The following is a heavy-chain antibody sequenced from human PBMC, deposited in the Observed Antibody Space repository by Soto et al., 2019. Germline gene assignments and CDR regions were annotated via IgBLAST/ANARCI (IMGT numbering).Heavy chain of an antibody. D-gene: IGHD6-6*01. CDR3: ARLGYSSSAYYFDY. Sequence: PSETLSLTCTVSGGSISSYYWSWIRQPPGKGLEWIGYIYYSGSTNYNPSLKSRVTISVDTSKNQFSLKLSSVTAADTAVYYCARLGYSSSAYYFDYWGQGTLVTSPQ. V-gene: IGHV4-59*08. CDR1: GGSISSYY. J-gene: IGHJ4*02. CDR2: IYYSGST.